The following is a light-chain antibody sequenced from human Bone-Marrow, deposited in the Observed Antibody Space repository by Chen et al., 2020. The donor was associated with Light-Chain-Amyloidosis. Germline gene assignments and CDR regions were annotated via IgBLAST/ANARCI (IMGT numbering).Light chain of an antibody. CDR1: SSDVGGVNH. V-gene: IGLV2-14*01. CDR2: EVT. CDR3: NSYTITNTLV. Sequence: QSALTQPASVPGSPGQPIILSCTRTSSDVGGVNHVSWYQQHPDKAPKLMIYEVTNRPSWVPDRYSDSTSDNTASLAVSGLQTEDEAGYCNNSYTITNTLVFGSRTRVAVL. J-gene: IGLJ1*01.